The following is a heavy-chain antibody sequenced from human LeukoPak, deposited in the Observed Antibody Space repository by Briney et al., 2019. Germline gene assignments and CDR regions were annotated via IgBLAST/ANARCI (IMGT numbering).Heavy chain of an antibody. CDR1: GFTFSDYY. V-gene: IGHV3-11*01. J-gene: IGHJ6*02. CDR2: TSSLGSTI. CDR3: ARDGDTVTTDQVGGYYYYYGMDV. D-gene: IGHD4-17*01. Sequence: GGSLRLSCAASGFTFSDYYMSWISQAPGKVLDWVSYTSSLGSTINYADSVKGRFTISRDNAKNSLYLQMNSLRAEDTAVYYCARDGDTVTTDQVGGYYYYYGMDVWGQGTTVTVSS.